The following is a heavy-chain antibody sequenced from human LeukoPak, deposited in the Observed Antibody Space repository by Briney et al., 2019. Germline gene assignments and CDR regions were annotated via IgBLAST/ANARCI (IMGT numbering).Heavy chain of an antibody. CDR2: FSSSRSYT. Sequence: GGSLRLSCVASGFTFSDYYMSWIRQAPGKGLEWVSYFSSSRSYTNYADSVKGRFTISRDSAKNSLYLQMNSLRAEDTAVYYCARFSDGRGYNYGYFIDYWGQGTLVTVSS. CDR1: GFTFSDYY. J-gene: IGHJ4*02. D-gene: IGHD5-18*01. V-gene: IGHV3-11*03. CDR3: ARFSDGRGYNYGYFIDY.